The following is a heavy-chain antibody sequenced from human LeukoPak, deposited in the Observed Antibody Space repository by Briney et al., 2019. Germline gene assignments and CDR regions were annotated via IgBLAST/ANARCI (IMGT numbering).Heavy chain of an antibody. CDR1: GFTVSTNY. CDR2: IYSGDTT. J-gene: IGHJ4*02. CDR3: ASILRSSSGYYFDY. Sequence: GGSLRLSCAAAGFTVSTNYMSWVRQAPGKGLEWVSVIYSGDTTFYADSVRGKFTISRDNSKNTLYLQMNSLRAEDTAVYYCASILRSSSGYYFDYWGQGTLVTVSS. D-gene: IGHD3-10*01. V-gene: IGHV3-66*01.